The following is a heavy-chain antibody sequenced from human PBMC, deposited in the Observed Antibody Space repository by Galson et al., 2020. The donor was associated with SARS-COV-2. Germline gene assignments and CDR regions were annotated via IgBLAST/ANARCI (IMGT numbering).Heavy chain of an antibody. CDR2: IYPDDSDT. CDR1: GYRFTNYW. Sequence: GESLKISCRASGYRFTNYWIAWVRQMPGKGLEWMGIIYPDDSDTKYSPSFQGQVTILADKSISTAYLQWSSLKASDTAIYYCARHETPVRDSNGDYFDFWGQGTQVTVSS. J-gene: IGHJ4*02. V-gene: IGHV5-51*01. CDR3: ARHETPVRDSNGDYFDF. D-gene: IGHD2-21*02.